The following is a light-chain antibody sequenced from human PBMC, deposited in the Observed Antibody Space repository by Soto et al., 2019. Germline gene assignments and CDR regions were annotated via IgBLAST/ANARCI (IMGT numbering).Light chain of an antibody. J-gene: IGLJ1*01. CDR3: CSYAGTYTLYV. CDR2: DVT. CDR1: SSDVGGYNY. Sequence: QSALTQPRSVSGSPGQSVTTSCTGTSSDVGGYNYVSWYQQHPAKAPKLLIYDVTKRPSGVPDRFSGSKSGNTASLIISGLQAEDEADYYCCSYAGTYTLYVFGTGTKLTVL. V-gene: IGLV2-11*01.